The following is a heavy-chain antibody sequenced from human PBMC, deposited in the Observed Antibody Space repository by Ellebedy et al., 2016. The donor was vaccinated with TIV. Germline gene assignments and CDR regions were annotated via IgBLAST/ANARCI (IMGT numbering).Heavy chain of an antibody. CDR3: AKDHWAGDFGGPSSQYDS. Sequence: GESLKISCAASGVTLSSYAITWVRQAPGKELEWVSGVSASGGWIHYADSVKGRFTISRDNSKNTVDLQMNSLRAEDTAVYFCAKDHWAGDFGGPSSQYDSWGQGTLVTVSS. CDR1: GVTLSSYA. CDR2: VSASGGWI. D-gene: IGHD7-27*01. J-gene: IGHJ4*02. V-gene: IGHV3-23*01.